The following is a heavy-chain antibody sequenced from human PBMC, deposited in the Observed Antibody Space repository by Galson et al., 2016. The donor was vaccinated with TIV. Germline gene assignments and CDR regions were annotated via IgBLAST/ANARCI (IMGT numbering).Heavy chain of an antibody. Sequence: SLRLSCAGSGFTFSRFTMCWVRQAPGKGLQWVSSMSASGGSTYYADSVKGRFTISREISKNTLYLQMNSLRAEDTAMYYCVKGSSWSPPVPNYLDHWGQGALVTVSS. D-gene: IGHD6-13*01. J-gene: IGHJ4*02. V-gene: IGHV3-23*01. CDR3: VKGSSWSPPVPNYLDH. CDR1: GFTFSRFT. CDR2: MSASGGST.